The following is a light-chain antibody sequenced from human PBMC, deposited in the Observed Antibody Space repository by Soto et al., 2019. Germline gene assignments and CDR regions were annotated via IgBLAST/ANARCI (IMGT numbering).Light chain of an antibody. CDR3: QQYGSSPWT. CDR1: QSVSNNY. Sequence: EIVLTQSPATLSSSPGETATLSCRASQSVSNNYLAWYQQKPGQAPRLLIYGASNRATGIPDRFSGSGSGTDFTLTISRLEPEDFAVYYCQQYGSSPWTFGQGTKVDIK. J-gene: IGKJ1*01. CDR2: GAS. V-gene: IGKV3-20*01.